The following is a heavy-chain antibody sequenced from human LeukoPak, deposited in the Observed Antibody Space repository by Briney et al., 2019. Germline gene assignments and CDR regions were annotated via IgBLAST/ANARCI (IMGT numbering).Heavy chain of an antibody. V-gene: IGHV6-1*01. CDR3: ARALGNDFDY. Sequence: SQTLSPPGAISGDSVSSYRAAWNWIRQSPSRGLEWLGRTYYRSKWYTDYAVSVKSRITIKPDTSKNQFSLQLNSVTPEDTAVYYCARALGNDFDYWGQGTLVTVSS. CDR2: TYYRSKWYT. CDR1: GDSVSSYRAA. J-gene: IGHJ4*02. D-gene: IGHD5-12*01.